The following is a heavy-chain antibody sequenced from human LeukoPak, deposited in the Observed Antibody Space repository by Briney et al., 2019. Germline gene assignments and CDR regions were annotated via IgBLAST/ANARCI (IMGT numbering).Heavy chain of an antibody. CDR1: GFTFSYYW. CDR3: ARPHMTAVTPADY. J-gene: IGHJ4*02. CDR2: IKYDGSER. Sequence: GGSLRLSCTASGFTFSYYWMSWVRQAPGKGLEWVANIKYDGSERYYVDSVKGRFTISRDNTRNSLYLQMNSLRAEDTAVYLCARPHMTAVTPADYWGQGTLVAVSS. D-gene: IGHD4-17*01. V-gene: IGHV3-7*01.